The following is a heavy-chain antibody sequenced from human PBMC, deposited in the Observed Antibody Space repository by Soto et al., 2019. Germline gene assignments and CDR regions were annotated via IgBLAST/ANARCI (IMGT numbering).Heavy chain of an antibody. CDR2: IIPILGIA. D-gene: IGHD1-26*01. J-gene: IGHJ4*02. CDR3: ASPGQGGATPLDY. V-gene: IGHV1-69*02. CDR1: GGTFSSYT. Sequence: SVKVSCKASGGTFSSYTISWVRQAPGQGLEWMGRIIPILGIANYAQKFQGRVTITADKSTSTAYMELSSLRSEDTAVYYCASPGQGGATPLDYWGQGTLVTVS.